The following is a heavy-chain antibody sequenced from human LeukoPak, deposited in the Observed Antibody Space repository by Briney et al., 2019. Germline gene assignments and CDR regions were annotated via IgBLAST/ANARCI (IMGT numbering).Heavy chain of an antibody. CDR3: ARVLAAGGIRVIDF. CDR1: GGSISSGDYY. D-gene: IGHD6-13*01. CDR2: IHYSGST. Sequence: SETLSLTCTVSGGSISSGDYYWGWIRQPPGKGLEWIGHIHYSGSTSHDPSLKSRGLISVDTSKNQFSLILSSVTAADTAVYYCARVLAAGGIRVIDFWGQGTLVTVSS. V-gene: IGHV4-30-4*01. J-gene: IGHJ4*02.